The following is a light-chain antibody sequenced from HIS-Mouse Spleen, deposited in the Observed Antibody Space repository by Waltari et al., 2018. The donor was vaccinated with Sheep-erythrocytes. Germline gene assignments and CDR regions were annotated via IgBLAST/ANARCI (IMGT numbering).Light chain of an antibody. CDR3: SSYAGSNNYV. CDR1: ALPKKY. J-gene: IGLJ1*01. Sequence: SYELTQPPSVSVSPGQTARITCSGDALPKKYAYWYQQKSGQAPVLVIYEDSKRPPGIPERCAGSSSGTMATLTISGAQVEDEADYYCSSYAGSNNYVFGTGTKVTVL. CDR2: EDS. V-gene: IGLV3-10*01.